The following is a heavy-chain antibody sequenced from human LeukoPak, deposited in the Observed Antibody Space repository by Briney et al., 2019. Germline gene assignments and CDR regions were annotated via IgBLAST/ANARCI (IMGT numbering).Heavy chain of an antibody. J-gene: IGHJ4*02. CDR2: FDPEDGET. CDR3: ATPYYDILTGYYTRSSFDY. D-gene: IGHD3-9*01. CDR1: GYTLTELS. Sequence: ASVKVSCKVSGYTLTELSMHWVRQAPGKGLEWMGGFDPEDGETIYAQKFQGRVTMTEDTSTDTAYMELSSLRSEGTAVYYCATPYYDILTGYYTRSSFDYWGQGTLVTVSS. V-gene: IGHV1-24*01.